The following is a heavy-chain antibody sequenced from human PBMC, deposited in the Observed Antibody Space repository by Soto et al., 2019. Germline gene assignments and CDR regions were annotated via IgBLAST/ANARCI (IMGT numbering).Heavy chain of an antibody. J-gene: IGHJ5*02. CDR2: TYSRSKWYN. CDR1: GDSVSSNTAS. Sequence: SQPLSLTCAISGDSVSSNTASWNWVRQSPSRGLEWLGRTYSRSKWYNDYAVSVKSRIIINPDTSENQFSLQLNSVTPEDTAVYYCAKGDNLGPKTGYAFDPWGQGSLVTVSS. D-gene: IGHD5-12*01. V-gene: IGHV6-1*01. CDR3: AKGDNLGPKTGYAFDP.